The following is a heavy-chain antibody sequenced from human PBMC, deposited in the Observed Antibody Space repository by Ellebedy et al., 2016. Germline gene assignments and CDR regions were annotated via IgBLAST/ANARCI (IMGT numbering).Heavy chain of an antibody. CDR1: GFTVSSNY. CDR3: ARGKWELPGDY. CDR2: IYSGGTT. J-gene: IGHJ4*02. V-gene: IGHV3-66*01. Sequence: GESLKISXAASGFTVSSNYISWVRQAPGKGLEWVSVIYSGGTTYYADPVKGRFTISRDNSKNTVYLQMNSLRAEDTAVYYCARGKWELPGDYWGQGTLVTVSS. D-gene: IGHD1-26*01.